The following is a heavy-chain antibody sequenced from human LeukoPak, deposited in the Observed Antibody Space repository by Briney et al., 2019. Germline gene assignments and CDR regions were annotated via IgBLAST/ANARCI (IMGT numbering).Heavy chain of an antibody. CDR3: ASGKYGSGSYYTGVIDY. CDR2: IFPGDSDT. V-gene: IGHV5-51*01. D-gene: IGHD3-10*01. Sequence: GESLKISCQGSGYSFTSYWIGWVRQMPGKGLGWMGIIFPGDSDTRYSPTFQCQVTISAAKSISTSYLQWSRLRAWDTATDYGASGKYGSGSYYTGVIDYWGQGTLVTVSS. CDR1: GYSFTSYW. J-gene: IGHJ4*02.